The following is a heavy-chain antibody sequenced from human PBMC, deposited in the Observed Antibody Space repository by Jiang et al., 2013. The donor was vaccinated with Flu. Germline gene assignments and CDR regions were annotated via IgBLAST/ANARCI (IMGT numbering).Heavy chain of an antibody. D-gene: IGHD3-10*01. V-gene: IGHV4-59*12. CDR2: IYYSGST. Sequence: KPSETLSLTCTVSGGSISSYYWSWIRQPPGKGLEWIGYIYYSGSTNYNPSLKSRVTISVDTSKNQFSLKLSSVTAADTAVYYCAREGWGYGSGAPSYWGQGTLVTVSS. J-gene: IGHJ4*02. CDR1: GGSISSYY. CDR3: AREGWGYGSGAPSY.